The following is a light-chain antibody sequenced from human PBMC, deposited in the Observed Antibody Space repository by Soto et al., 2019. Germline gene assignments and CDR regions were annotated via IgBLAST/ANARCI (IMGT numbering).Light chain of an antibody. Sequence: EIVLTLSPSTLSLPPGERATLSCRASQSVSSSYLAWYQQKPGPAPRLLIYGASSRATGIPDRFSGSGSGTDFPLTISRLEPEDFAVYYRQQYGSPLTFGGGTKVDIK. CDR3: QQYGSPLT. CDR2: GAS. CDR1: QSVSSSY. V-gene: IGKV3-20*01. J-gene: IGKJ4*01.